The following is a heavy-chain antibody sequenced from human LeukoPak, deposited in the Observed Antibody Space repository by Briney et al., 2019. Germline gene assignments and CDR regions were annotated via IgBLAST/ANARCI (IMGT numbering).Heavy chain of an antibody. V-gene: IGHV1-2*02. J-gene: IGHJ4*02. CDR1: GYPFTGYY. CDR2: INPNSGST. CDR3: ARTFASYYLSGLDY. D-gene: IGHD5-18*01. Sequence: GASVKVSCMASGYPFTGYYIHWVRQAPGQGLEWMGWINPNSGSTNSAQKFQVRVTMTRDTSITAAYMELSSLRSDDTAVYYCARTFASYYLSGLDYWGQGTLVTVSS.